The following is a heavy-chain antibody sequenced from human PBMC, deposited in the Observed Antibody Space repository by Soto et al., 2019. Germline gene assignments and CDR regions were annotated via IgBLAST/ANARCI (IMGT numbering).Heavy chain of an antibody. J-gene: IGHJ4*02. Sequence: SETLSLTCSVSGGSLSGFPWIWIRQPPGKGLEWVGYTYHTGRSNYNPSLKSRLTISLDMSRNQFSLQLTSVTAADTALYYCARVSNEYGGNGAFDYWGLGTLVTVSS. V-gene: IGHV4-59*01. CDR2: TYHTGRS. D-gene: IGHD4-17*01. CDR1: GGSLSGFP. CDR3: ARVSNEYGGNGAFDY.